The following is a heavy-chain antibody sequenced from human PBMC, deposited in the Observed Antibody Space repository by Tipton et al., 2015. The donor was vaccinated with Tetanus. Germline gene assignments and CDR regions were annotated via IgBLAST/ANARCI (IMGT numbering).Heavy chain of an antibody. Sequence: SLRLSCVASGFTFSMFSMNWVRQAPGKGLEWISYISGSSDSIYYADSVKGRFTISRDNGKNSVYLQMKSLRDEDTAVYYCARRGRYSYEGRSYFFDSWGQGSLVTVSS. V-gene: IGHV3-48*02. CDR3: ARRGRYSYEGRSYFFDS. CDR2: ISGSSDSI. J-gene: IGHJ4*02. D-gene: IGHD3-22*01. CDR1: GFTFSMFS.